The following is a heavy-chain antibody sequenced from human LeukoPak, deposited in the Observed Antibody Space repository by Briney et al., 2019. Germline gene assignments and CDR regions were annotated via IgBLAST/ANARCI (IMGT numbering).Heavy chain of an antibody. J-gene: IGHJ4*02. CDR3: ASYSYYYDSSGYFDY. Sequence: PGGSLRLSCAASGFRVSDVYMNWVRQPPGKGLEWIGEIYHSGSTNYNPSLKSRVTISVDKSKNQFSLKLSSVTAADTAVYYCASYSYYYDSSGYFDYWGQGTLVTVSS. V-gene: IGHV4-4*02. CDR1: GFRVSDVY. CDR2: IYHSGST. D-gene: IGHD3-22*01.